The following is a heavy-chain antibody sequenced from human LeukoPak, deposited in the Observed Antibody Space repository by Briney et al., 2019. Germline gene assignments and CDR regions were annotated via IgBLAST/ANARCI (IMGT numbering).Heavy chain of an antibody. Sequence: ASVKVSCKASGYTFTGYCMHWVRQAPGQGLEWMGWINPNSGGTNYAQKFQGRVTMTRGTSISTAYMELSRLRSDDTAVYYCATPKTNWFDPWGQGTLVTVSS. J-gene: IGHJ5*02. CDR1: GYTFTGYC. CDR2: INPNSGGT. CDR3: ATPKTNWFDP. V-gene: IGHV1-2*02.